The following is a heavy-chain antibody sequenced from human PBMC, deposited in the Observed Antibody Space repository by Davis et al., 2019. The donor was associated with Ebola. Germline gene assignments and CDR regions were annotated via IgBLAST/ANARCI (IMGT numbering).Heavy chain of an antibody. V-gene: IGHV3-23*01. CDR2: ISGSGGST. D-gene: IGHD5-12*01. Sequence: PGGSLRPSCAASGFTFSSYAMSWVRQAPGKGLEWVSAISGSGGSTYYADSVKGRFTISRDNAKNTLYLQMNSLRAEDSAVYYCASLAVRLLDYWGQGTLVTVSS. CDR1: GFTFSSYA. J-gene: IGHJ4*02. CDR3: ASLAVRLLDY.